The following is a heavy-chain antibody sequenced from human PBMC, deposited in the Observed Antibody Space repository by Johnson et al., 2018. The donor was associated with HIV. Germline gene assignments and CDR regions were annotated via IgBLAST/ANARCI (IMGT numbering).Heavy chain of an antibody. J-gene: IGHJ3*02. D-gene: IGHD5-18*01. CDR3: ARLPSGYSRDAFDI. CDR2: ISYDGRSK. Sequence: VESGGGVVQPGRSLRLSCAASGFTFRSYGMHWVRQAPGKGLEWVAVISYDGRSKFYADSAKGRFTISRDNSKNTLYLQMHSLRAEDTALYYCARLPSGYSRDAFDIWGQGTMVTVSS. V-gene: IGHV3-30*03. CDR1: GFTFRSYG.